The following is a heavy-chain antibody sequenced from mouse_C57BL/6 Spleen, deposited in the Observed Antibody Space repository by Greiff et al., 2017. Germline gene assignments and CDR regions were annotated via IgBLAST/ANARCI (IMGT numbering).Heavy chain of an antibody. CDR3: TRRSNSIPYWYVDV. Sequence: QVQLQQSGAELVRPGASVTLSCKASGYTFTDYEMHWVKQTPVHGLEWIGAIDPETGGTAYNQKFKGKAILTADKSSSTAYMELRSLTSEDSAVYYCTRRSNSIPYWYVDVWGTGTTVTVSS. CDR1: GYTFTDYE. J-gene: IGHJ1*03. D-gene: IGHD2-5*01. V-gene: IGHV1-15*01. CDR2: IDPETGGT.